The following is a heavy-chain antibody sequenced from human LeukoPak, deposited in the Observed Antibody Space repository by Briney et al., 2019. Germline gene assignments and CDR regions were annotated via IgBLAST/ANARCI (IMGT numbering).Heavy chain of an antibody. CDR3: ARESAPSGYGAGVDY. J-gene: IGHJ4*02. CDR1: GNTFTSHY. V-gene: IGHV1-46*01. Sequence: GASVKVSCKASGNTFTSHYMHWVRQAPGQGLEWMGVINRSGVSTSYAQKLQGRVTMTRDTSTSTVYMELSSLTSEDTAVYYCARESAPSGYGAGVDYWGQGTLVTVFS. D-gene: IGHD2-15*01. CDR2: INRSGVST.